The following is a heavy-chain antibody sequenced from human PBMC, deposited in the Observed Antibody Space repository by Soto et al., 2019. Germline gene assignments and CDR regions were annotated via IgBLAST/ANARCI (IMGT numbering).Heavy chain of an antibody. Sequence: SETLSLTCTVSGGSISSSSYYWGWIRQPPGKGLEWIGSIYYSGSTNYNPSLKSRVTISVHTSNSQFSLKLSSVTAADTAVYYCARGQKTTYYYGSGSYGVAYYYYGMDVWGQGTTVTVSS. D-gene: IGHD3-10*01. CDR3: ARGQKTTYYYGSGSYGVAYYYYGMDV. CDR2: IYYSGST. V-gene: IGHV4-39*07. CDR1: GGSISSSSYY. J-gene: IGHJ6*02.